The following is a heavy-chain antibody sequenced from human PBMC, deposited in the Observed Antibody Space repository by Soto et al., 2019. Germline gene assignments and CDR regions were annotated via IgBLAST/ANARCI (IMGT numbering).Heavy chain of an antibody. CDR2: NSGSGGST. Sequence: EVQLLESGGGLVQPGGSLRLSCAASGFTFSSYAMSWVRQAPGKGLEWVSANSGSGGSTYYADSVKGWFTISRDNSTNSLYLQMNSLVAEDTGVYYCAKDLKPCSGGSCYRGLNFDYWGQGTLVTVSS. CDR1: GFTFSSYA. CDR3: AKDLKPCSGGSCYRGLNFDY. J-gene: IGHJ4*02. V-gene: IGHV3-23*01. D-gene: IGHD2-15*01.